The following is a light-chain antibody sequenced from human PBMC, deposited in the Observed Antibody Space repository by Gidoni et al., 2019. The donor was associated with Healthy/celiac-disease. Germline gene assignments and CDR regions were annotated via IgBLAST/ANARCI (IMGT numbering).Light chain of an antibody. Sequence: ERVMTQSPATLSVSPGERATLSCRASQSVSSNFAWYQQKPGQAPRLLIYGASTRATGIPARFSGSGSGTEFPLTISSLHSEDFAVYYCQQYTEAYTFGQGTKLEIK. J-gene: IGKJ2*01. V-gene: IGKV3-15*01. CDR2: GAS. CDR3: QQYTEAYT. CDR1: QSVSSN.